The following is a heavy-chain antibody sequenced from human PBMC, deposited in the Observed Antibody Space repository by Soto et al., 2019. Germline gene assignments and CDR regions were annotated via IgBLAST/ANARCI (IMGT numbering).Heavy chain of an antibody. Sequence: QVQLVQSRGEVKKPGASVRVSCKTSGYSFTTYGISWVRQAPGQGLEWMGWISGYNGNTNYAQNLQGRVTMTTDTSTSTAYMELRSLRSGDTAVYYCAREGPASYYDCGMDVWGQGSTVTVSS. J-gene: IGHJ6*02. CDR2: ISGYNGNT. CDR3: AREGPASYYDCGMDV. CDR1: GYSFTTYG. V-gene: IGHV1-18*01.